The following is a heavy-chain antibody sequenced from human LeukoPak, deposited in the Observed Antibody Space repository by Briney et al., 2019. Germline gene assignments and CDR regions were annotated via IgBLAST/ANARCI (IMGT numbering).Heavy chain of an antibody. Sequence: GGSLRLSCAASDFIFSSYSMTWVRQAPGKGLEWVSGISGSGGTTKYADSVKGRFTISRDNSKNTLYLQMNSLRAEDTAVYYCAKDIVVVPGATGGFDYWGQGTLVTVSS. J-gene: IGHJ4*02. CDR1: DFIFSSYS. D-gene: IGHD2-2*01. V-gene: IGHV3-23*01. CDR2: ISGSGGTT. CDR3: AKDIVVVPGATGGFDY.